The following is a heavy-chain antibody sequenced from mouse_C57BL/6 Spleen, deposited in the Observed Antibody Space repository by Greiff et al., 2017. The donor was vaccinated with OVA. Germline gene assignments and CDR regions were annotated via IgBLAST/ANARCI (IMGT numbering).Heavy chain of an antibody. J-gene: IGHJ3*01. CDR1: GYTFTSYW. V-gene: IGHV1-55*01. D-gene: IGHD2-3*01. CDR2: IYPGSGST. CDR3: ARSGDGYYEGAGGCAY. Sequence: QVQLQQPGAELVKPGASVKMSCKASGYTFTSYWITWVKQRPGQGLEWIGDIYPGSGSTNYNEKFKSKATLTVDTSSSTAYMQLSSLTSEDSAVYYWARSGDGYYEGAGGCAYWGQGTLVTVSA.